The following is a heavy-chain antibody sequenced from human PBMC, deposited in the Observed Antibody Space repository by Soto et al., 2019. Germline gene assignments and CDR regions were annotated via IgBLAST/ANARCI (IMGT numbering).Heavy chain of an antibody. V-gene: IGHV2-5*02. Sequence: QITLKESGPPLVKPTQTLTLTCTFSGFSLSSNGVGVGWIRQPPGKALEWLALIYWDDSKHYSPSLKSRLTITKATSRNQVVLTMTNMDPVDTATYYCAKKGGGDYILGYWGQGTLVTVSS. D-gene: IGHD4-17*01. CDR1: GFSLSSNGVG. J-gene: IGHJ4*02. CDR2: IYWDDSK. CDR3: AKKGGGDYILGY.